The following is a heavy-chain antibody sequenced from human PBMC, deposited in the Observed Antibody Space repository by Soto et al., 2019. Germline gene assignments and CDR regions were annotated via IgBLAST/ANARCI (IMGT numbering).Heavy chain of an antibody. Sequence: SVKVSCKASGGTFSSYAISWVRQAPGQGLEWMGGIIPIFGTANYAQKFQGRVTITADESTSTAYMELSSLRSEDTAVYYCARVGNGGSPDWFDPCGQGTLVTVSS. CDR1: GGTFSSYA. V-gene: IGHV1-69*13. J-gene: IGHJ5*02. CDR3: ARVGNGGSPDWFDP. CDR2: IIPIFGTA. D-gene: IGHD1-26*01.